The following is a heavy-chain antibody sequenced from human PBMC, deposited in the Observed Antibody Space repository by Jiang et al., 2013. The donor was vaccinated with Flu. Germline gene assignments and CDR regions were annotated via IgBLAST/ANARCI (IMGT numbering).Heavy chain of an antibody. CDR3: ARGGGTEYYYGLDV. CDR2: IIPFFRTS. CDR1: GGTFGTYA. J-gene: IGHJ6*02. Sequence: SGAEVKKPGSSVKVSCKASGGTFGTYAISWVRQAPGQGLEWMGGIIPFFRTSNHAQKFQGRVSITADESTSTAYMELNSLRSADTAVYYCARGGGTEYYYGLDVWGQGTTVTGLL. V-gene: IGHV1-69*01.